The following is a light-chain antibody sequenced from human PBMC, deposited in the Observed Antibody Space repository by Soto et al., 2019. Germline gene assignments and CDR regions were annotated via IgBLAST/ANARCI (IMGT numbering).Light chain of an antibody. CDR2: DAS. Sequence: IVLTQSPATLSLSPGERATLSCRASQSVSSYLAWYQQKPGQAPRLLIYDASSRATGIPDRFSGSGSGTDFTLTIRRLDPADFAMYYCQQYGSSPRTFGQGTKVDIK. CDR1: QSVSSY. V-gene: IGKV3-20*01. J-gene: IGKJ1*01. CDR3: QQYGSSPRT.